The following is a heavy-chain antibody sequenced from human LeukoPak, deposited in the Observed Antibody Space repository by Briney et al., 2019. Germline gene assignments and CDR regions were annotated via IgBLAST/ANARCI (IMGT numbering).Heavy chain of an antibody. CDR3: AKGSAGEVRGVTSLFYYGMDV. CDR2: ISDSGGTT. V-gene: IGHV3-23*01. J-gene: IGHJ6*02. CDR1: GFAFASYA. D-gene: IGHD3-10*01. Sequence: GSLRLSCATSGFAFASYAMNWVRQGPGRGLEWVSGISDSGGTTYYADSVKGRFTISRDNSKNTLYLQVNSLRVEDTAVRFCAKGSAGEVRGVTSLFYYGMDVWGQGTRVSVSS.